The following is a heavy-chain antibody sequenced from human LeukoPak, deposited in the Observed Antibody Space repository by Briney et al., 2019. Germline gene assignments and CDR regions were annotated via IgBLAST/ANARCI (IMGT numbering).Heavy chain of an antibody. CDR3: AANFYYDSSGYYYGVLDY. CDR1: GGSFSGYY. J-gene: IGHJ4*02. D-gene: IGHD3-22*01. V-gene: IGHV4-34*01. Sequence: SETLSLTCAVYGGSFSGYYWSRIRQPPGKGLEWIGEINHSGSTNYNPSLKSRVTISVDTSKNQFSLKLSSVTAADTAVYYCAANFYYDSSGYYYGVLDYWGQGTLVTVSS. CDR2: INHSGST.